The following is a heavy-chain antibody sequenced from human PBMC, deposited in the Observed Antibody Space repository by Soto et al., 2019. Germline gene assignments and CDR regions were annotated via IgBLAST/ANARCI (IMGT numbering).Heavy chain of an antibody. CDR2: IIPIFGTA. D-gene: IGHD3-22*01. CDR1: GGTFSIYA. CDR3: ASFTYYYDSRGAFDI. V-gene: IGHV1-69*13. Sequence: SVKVSCKASGGTFSIYAISCVRQSPVQGLEWMGGIIPIFGTANYAQKFQGRVTITADESTSTAYMELSSLRSEDTAVYYCASFTYYYDSRGAFDIWGQGTMVTVSS. J-gene: IGHJ3*02.